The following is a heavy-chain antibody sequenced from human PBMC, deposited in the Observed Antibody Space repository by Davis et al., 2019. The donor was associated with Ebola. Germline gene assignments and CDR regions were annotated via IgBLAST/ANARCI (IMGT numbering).Heavy chain of an antibody. CDR1: GGTFSSYA. Sequence: AALVKVSCKASGGTFSSYAISWVRQAPGQGLEWMGRIIPILGIANYAQKFQGRVTITADKSTSTAYMELSSLRSEDTAVYYCAREGIAAAGVYYYYGMDVWGQGTTVTVSS. J-gene: IGHJ6*02. V-gene: IGHV1-69*04. CDR2: IIPILGIA. CDR3: AREGIAAAGVYYYYGMDV. D-gene: IGHD6-13*01.